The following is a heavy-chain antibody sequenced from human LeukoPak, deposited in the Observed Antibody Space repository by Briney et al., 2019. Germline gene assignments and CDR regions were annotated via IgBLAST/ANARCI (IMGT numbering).Heavy chain of an antibody. V-gene: IGHV4-34*01. CDR2: INHSGST. CDR3: ATFITGTTGNWFDP. J-gene: IGHJ5*02. CDR1: GGSISSYY. Sequence: PSETLSLTCTVSGGSISSYYWSWIRQPPGKGLEWIGEINHSGSTNYNPSLKSRVTISVDTSKNQFSLKLSSVTAADTAVYYCATFITGTTGNWFDPWGQGTLVTVSS. D-gene: IGHD1-20*01.